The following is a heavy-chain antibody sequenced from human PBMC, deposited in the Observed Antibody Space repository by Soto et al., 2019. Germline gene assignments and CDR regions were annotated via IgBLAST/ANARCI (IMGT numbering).Heavy chain of an antibody. D-gene: IGHD3-22*01. Sequence: WGSLRLSCAASGVNFSSYAINWVRHSPFKGLEWVSTISDTGGGTFYAGSVKGRFTISRDNSKNTLYLQMHSLRADDSAIYFCAVGRHKTSGSNTWFDPWGRGTLVTVSS. CDR2: ISDTGGGT. J-gene: IGHJ5*02. V-gene: IGHV3-23*01. CDR3: AVGRHKTSGSNTWFDP. CDR1: GVNFSSYA.